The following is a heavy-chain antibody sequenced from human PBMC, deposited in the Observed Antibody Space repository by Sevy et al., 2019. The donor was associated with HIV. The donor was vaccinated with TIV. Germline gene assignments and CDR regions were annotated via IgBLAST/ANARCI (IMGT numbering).Heavy chain of an antibody. J-gene: IGHJ4*02. CDR1: GFTFGSYT. V-gene: IGHV3-30-3*01. D-gene: IGHD3-22*01. CDR2: ISQTYDGSKK. CDR3: ARDNSGYFFFDY. Sequence: GGSLRLSCAASGFTFGSYTLHWVRQAPGKGLEWVALISQTYDGSKKYYIDSVQGRFTIYRDNSKNPLYLQMDSLRPEDTAVYYCARDNSGYFFFDYWGQGTLVTVSS.